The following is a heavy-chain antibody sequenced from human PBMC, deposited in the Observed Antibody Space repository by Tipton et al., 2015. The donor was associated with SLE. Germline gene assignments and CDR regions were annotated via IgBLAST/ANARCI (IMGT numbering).Heavy chain of an antibody. Sequence: SLRLSCAASGFTFTSYTLHWVRQTPGKGLEWVAVMSYDGTNKNCADSVKGRFTISRDNSKSTLYLQMNSLRNEDTAVYYCARDAFEPTSHDLWARNWFDPWGQGTLVTVSS. CDR2: MSYDGTNK. D-gene: IGHD3-3*01. V-gene: IGHV3-30*04. J-gene: IGHJ5*02. CDR1: GFTFTSYT. CDR3: ARDAFEPTSHDLWARNWFDP.